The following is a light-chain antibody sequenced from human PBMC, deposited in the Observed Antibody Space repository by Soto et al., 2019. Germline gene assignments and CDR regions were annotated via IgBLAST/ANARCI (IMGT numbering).Light chain of an antibody. V-gene: IGKV1-5*03. CDR2: KAS. CDR1: QSISNW. CDR3: QQYDRFPYT. Sequence: DIQMTQSPSTLSASVGVTVTITCRASQSISNWLAWYQQKPGQAPKLLIHKASTLESGVPSRFSGSGSGTEFTLTISSLQSDDFATFYCQQYDRFPYTFGQGTKLEIK. J-gene: IGKJ2*01.